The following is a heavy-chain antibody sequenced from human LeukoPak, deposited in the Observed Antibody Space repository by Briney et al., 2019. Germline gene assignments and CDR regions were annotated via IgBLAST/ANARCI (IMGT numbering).Heavy chain of an antibody. J-gene: IGHJ4*02. CDR2: INPNSGGT. CDR3: ARDTKDY. V-gene: IGHV1-2*02. D-gene: IGHD3-3*01. CDR1: GYTFTGYY. Sequence: RASVKVSCKASGYTFTGYYMHWVRQAPGQGLEWMGWINPNSGGTNYAQKFQGRVTMTRDASTSTVYMELSSLRSEDTAVYYCARDTKDYWGQGTLVTVSS.